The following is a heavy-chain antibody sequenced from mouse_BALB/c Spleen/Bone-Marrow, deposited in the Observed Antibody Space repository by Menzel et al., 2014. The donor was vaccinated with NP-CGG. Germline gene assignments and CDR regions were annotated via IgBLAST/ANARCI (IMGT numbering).Heavy chain of an antibody. Sequence: EVMLVESGGGLVQPGGSLKLSCAASGFDFSRYWMSWVRQAPGKGLEWIGEINXDSSTINYTPSLKDKFIISRDNAKNTLYLQMSKARSEDTALYYCARLNYYGNLFVWGAGTTVTVSS. D-gene: IGHD1-1*01. V-gene: IGHV4-1*02. CDR3: ARLNYYGNLFV. CDR1: GFDFSRYW. J-gene: IGHJ1*01. CDR2: INXDSSTI.